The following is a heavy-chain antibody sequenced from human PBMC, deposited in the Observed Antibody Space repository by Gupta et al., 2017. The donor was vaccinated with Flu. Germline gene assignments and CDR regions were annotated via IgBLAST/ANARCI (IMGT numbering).Heavy chain of an antibody. V-gene: IGHV3-15*01. CDR3: TTDSGYYMVRGVEQPEYYFDY. CDR2: IKGKTDGGTT. J-gene: IGHJ4*02. Sequence: EVQLVESGGGLVKPGGSLRLSCAASGFTFRNAWMSWVRQAPGKGLEGVGRIKGKTDGGTTDYAAPVKGRFTISRDDSKNTLYLQMNSLKTEDTAVYYYTTDSGYYMVRGVEQPEYYFDYWGQGTLVTVSS. D-gene: IGHD3-10*01. CDR1: GFTFRNAW.